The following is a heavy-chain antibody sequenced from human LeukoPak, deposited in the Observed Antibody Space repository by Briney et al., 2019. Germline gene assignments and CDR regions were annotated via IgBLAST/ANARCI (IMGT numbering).Heavy chain of an antibody. Sequence: GGSLRLSCAASGFTFSSYAMSWVRQAPGKGLEWVSAISGSGGSTYYADSVKGRFTISRDNAKNPLYLQMNSLRAEDTAVYYCARDIRRDGYQYYYYGMDVWGQGTTVTVSS. CDR3: ARDIRRDGYQYYYYGMDV. V-gene: IGHV3-23*01. CDR1: GFTFSSYA. CDR2: ISGSGGST. J-gene: IGHJ6*02. D-gene: IGHD5-12*01.